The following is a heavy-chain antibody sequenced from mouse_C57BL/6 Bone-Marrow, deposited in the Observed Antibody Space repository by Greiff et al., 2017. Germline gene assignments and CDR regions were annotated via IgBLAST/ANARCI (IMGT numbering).Heavy chain of an antibody. CDR1: GFNIKDDY. D-gene: IGHD1-1*01. CDR2: IDPENGDT. Sequence: EVQLQQSGAELVRPGASVKLSCTASGFNIKDDYMHWVKQRPGQGLEWIGRIDPENGDTEYASKFKGKATITADTSSNTAYLQLSSLTSEDSAVYYCTPYGSIYGGPWFAYWGQGTLVTVSA. J-gene: IGHJ3*01. V-gene: IGHV14-4*01. CDR3: TPYGSIYGGPWFAY.